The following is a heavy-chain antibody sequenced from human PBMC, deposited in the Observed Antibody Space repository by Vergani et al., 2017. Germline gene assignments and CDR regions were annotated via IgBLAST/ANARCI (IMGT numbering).Heavy chain of an antibody. J-gene: IGHJ6*02. V-gene: IGHV1-24*01. CDR1: GYTLTELS. Sequence: QVQLVQSGAEVKKPGASVKVSCKVSGYTLTELSMHWVRQAPGKGLEWMGWMNPNSGNTGYAQKLQGRVTMTTDTSTSTAYMELRSLRSDDTAVYYCASSHYYDYYYYGMDVWGQGTTVTVSS. D-gene: IGHD3-22*01. CDR2: MNPNSGNT. CDR3: ASSHYYDYYYYGMDV.